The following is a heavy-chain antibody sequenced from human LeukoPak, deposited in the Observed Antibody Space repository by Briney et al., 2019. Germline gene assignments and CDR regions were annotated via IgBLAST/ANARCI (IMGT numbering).Heavy chain of an antibody. CDR1: GFTFSSYG. CDR3: AKDRDCSGGSCYFNYYYGMDV. Sequence: PGGSLRLSCAASGFTFSSYGMHWVRQAPGKGLEWVAFIRYDGSNKYYADSVKGRFTISRDNSKNTLYLQMISLRAEDTAVYYCAKDRDCSGGSCYFNYYYGMDVWGQGTTVTVSS. D-gene: IGHD2-15*01. V-gene: IGHV3-30*02. J-gene: IGHJ6*02. CDR2: IRYDGSNK.